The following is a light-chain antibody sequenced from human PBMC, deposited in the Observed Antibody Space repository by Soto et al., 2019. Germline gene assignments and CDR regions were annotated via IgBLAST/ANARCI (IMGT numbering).Light chain of an antibody. CDR2: EAS. CDR1: QSISSW. CDR3: QHYKESST. V-gene: IGKV1-5*03. J-gene: IGKJ1*01. Sequence: GDRVTITCRASQSISSWLAWYQQKPGKAPKLLIYEASSSEIGVPPRFSGSGFGTEFTLTISSRQPDDFATYYCQHYKESSTFGQGTRLEIK.